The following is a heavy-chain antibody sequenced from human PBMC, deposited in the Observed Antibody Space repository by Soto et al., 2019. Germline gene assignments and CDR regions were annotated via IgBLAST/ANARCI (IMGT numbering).Heavy chain of an antibody. Sequence: QVQLVQSGAEVKTPGSSVTVSCKASGDTSTPYAISWVRQAPGQGLEWLGGIIPIAGTPTYAQKFQGRVTISEDRSTITTSMELTRLTSEDTAVYYCARGYCVSSSCHSLDSWGQGTPVTVSS. V-gene: IGHV1-69*14. CDR2: IIPIAGTP. CDR3: ARGYCVSSSCHSLDS. CDR1: GDTSTPYA. J-gene: IGHJ4*02. D-gene: IGHD2-15*01.